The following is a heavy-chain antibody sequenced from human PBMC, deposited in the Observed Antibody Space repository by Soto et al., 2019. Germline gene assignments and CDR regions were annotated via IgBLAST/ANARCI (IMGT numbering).Heavy chain of an antibody. V-gene: IGHV3-23*01. CDR1: GFTFENYG. Sequence: EVQLLESGGGLVQPGGSLRLSCVASGFTFENYGMTWVRQAPGKGLQWVSGLSGTGGVTSHADSVKGRFTISRANSKNTLYLQMNSLRADDTAVYYCAKVQGYGDRAPFDSWGQGTLVTVSS. CDR3: AKVQGYGDRAPFDS. D-gene: IGHD4-17*01. J-gene: IGHJ4*02. CDR2: LSGTGGVT.